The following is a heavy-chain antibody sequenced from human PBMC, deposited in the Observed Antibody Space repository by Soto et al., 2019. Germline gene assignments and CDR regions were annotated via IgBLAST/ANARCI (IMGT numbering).Heavy chain of an antibody. CDR3: ARDRDTISWHSQYGMDV. CDR1: GYTFTSYG. Sequence: QVQLVQSEAEVKKPGASVKVSCKPSGYTFTSYGINWVRQAPGQGLEWLGWISGYNGNTKYAQKIQGRVTMTTDITTSTAYMELRGLISDDTAVYYCARDRDTISWHSQYGMDVWGQGTAVTVSS. J-gene: IGHJ6*02. V-gene: IGHV1-18*01. D-gene: IGHD6-13*01. CDR2: ISGYNGNT.